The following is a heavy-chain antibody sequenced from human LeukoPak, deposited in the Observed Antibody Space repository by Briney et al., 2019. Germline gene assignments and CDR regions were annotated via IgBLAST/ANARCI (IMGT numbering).Heavy chain of an antibody. CDR3: ARDPNKWELPVDS. Sequence: GGSLRLSCAASGFTFSSYAMSWVRQAPGKGLEWVSAISGSGGSTYYADSVKGRFTISRDNAKSTLYLQMDSLRAEDTAVYYCARDPNKWELPVDSWGQGALVTVSS. J-gene: IGHJ4*02. CDR2: ISGSGGST. D-gene: IGHD1-26*01. V-gene: IGHV3-23*01. CDR1: GFTFSSYA.